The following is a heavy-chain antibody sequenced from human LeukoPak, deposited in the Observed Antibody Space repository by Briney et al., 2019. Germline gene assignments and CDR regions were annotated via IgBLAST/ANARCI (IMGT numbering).Heavy chain of an antibody. V-gene: IGHV1-8*01. CDR3: ARGHDSLLYPYFDY. J-gene: IGHJ4*02. CDR2: MNPNSDNT. Sequence: ASVKVSCKASGYTFTSYDINWVRQATGQGLEWMGWMNPNSDNTGYAQKFQGRVTMTGNTSISTAYMELSSLRSEDTAVYYCARGHDSLLYPYFDYWGQGTLVTVSS. D-gene: IGHD3/OR15-3a*01. CDR1: GYTFTSYD.